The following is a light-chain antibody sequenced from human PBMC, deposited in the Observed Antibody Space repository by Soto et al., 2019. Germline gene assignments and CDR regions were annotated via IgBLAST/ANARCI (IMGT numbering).Light chain of an antibody. CDR1: QNVGSL. CDR3: HERTNWRIT. V-gene: IGKV3-11*01. CDR2: DAS. J-gene: IGKJ5*01. Sequence: ESVLTQSPVTLSLSPGERAILSCRASQNVGSLLAWSQQKPGQAPRLLIYDASNRAAGVPARFSGSGSGPDFHLTISSLEPEDFALYYCHERTNWRITFGQGTRMDIK.